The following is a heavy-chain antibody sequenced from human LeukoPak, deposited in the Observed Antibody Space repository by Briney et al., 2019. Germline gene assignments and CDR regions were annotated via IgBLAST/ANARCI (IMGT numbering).Heavy chain of an antibody. CDR3: AKKRAGYNWYFDL. Sequence: GASLRLSCAASGFTFSSYAMSWVRQAPGKGLEWVSAISGGGGSTYYADSVKGRFTISRDNSKNTLYLQMNSLRAEDTAVYYCAKKRAGYNWYFDLWGRGTLVTVSS. V-gene: IGHV3-23*01. CDR1: GFTFSSYA. CDR2: ISGGGGST. J-gene: IGHJ2*01. D-gene: IGHD3-9*01.